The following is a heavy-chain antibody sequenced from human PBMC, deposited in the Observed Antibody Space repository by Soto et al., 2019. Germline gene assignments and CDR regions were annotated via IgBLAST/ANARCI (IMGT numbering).Heavy chain of an antibody. J-gene: IGHJ6*02. CDR3: ARDRSGWSYYYYYGMDV. CDR1: GFMFSRFS. Sequence: PGGSLRLSCEGSGFMFSRFSLHWVRQAPGRGLEWVANIKQDGSEKYYVDSVKGRFTISRDNAKNSLYLQMNSLRAEDTAVYYCARDRSGWSYYYYYGMDVWGQGTTVTVSS. D-gene: IGHD6-19*01. CDR2: IKQDGSEK. V-gene: IGHV3-7*05.